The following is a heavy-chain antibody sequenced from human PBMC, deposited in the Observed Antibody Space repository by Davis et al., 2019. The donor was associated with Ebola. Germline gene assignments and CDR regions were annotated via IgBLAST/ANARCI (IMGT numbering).Heavy chain of an antibody. CDR1: GFTFSSYE. V-gene: IGHV3-48*03. CDR2: ISSSGSTI. D-gene: IGHD2-15*01. CDR3: ARRSLYCSGGSCYPLHDY. J-gene: IGHJ4*02. Sequence: GESLKISCAASGFTFSSYEMNWVRQAPGKGLEWVSYISSSGSTIYYADSVKGRFTISRDNAKNSLYLQMNSLRAEDTAVYYCARRSLYCSGGSCYPLHDYWGQGTLVTVSS.